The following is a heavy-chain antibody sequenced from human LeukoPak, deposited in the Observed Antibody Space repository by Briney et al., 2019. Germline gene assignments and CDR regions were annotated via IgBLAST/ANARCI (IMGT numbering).Heavy chain of an antibody. D-gene: IGHD6-13*01. CDR3: AVAVAPGQGTIAP. J-gene: IGHJ5*02. Sequence: GGSLRLSCGASGFTVSSHYMSGVRQAPGKGGGWGSAIRGTGRPTYYAESEKGPFTISRAHSKCTLYVQMNSLRAEDPAVYYCAVAVAPGQGTIAPWSQPTLATISS. CDR1: GFTVSSHY. CDR2: IRGTGRPT. V-gene: IGHV3-23*01.